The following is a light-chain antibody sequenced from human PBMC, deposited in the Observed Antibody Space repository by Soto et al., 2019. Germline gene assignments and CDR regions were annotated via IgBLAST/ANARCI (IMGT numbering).Light chain of an antibody. V-gene: IGKV3-11*01. Sequence: EIVLTQSPATLSLSPGERATLSCRASQSVSSSYLAWYQQKPGQAPRLLIYGASNGATGIPARFSGSGSGTDFTLTISSLEPEDFAVYYCQQRSNWLITFGQGTRLEIK. CDR2: GAS. CDR1: QSVSSSY. J-gene: IGKJ5*01. CDR3: QQRSNWLIT.